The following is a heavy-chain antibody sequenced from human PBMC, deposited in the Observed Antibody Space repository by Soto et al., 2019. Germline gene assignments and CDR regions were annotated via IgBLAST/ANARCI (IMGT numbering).Heavy chain of an antibody. D-gene: IGHD6-6*01. J-gene: IGHJ6*02. Sequence: QVQLVQSGAEVKKPGSSVKVSCKASGGTFSSYAISWVRQAPGQGLEWMGGIIPIFGTAKYAQKFQGRVTITADESTSTAYMELSSLRSEVTAVYYCASHGQSIADSAGMDVWGQGTKVTVSS. CDR3: ASHGQSIADSAGMDV. CDR2: IIPIFGTA. V-gene: IGHV1-69*12. CDR1: GGTFSSYA.